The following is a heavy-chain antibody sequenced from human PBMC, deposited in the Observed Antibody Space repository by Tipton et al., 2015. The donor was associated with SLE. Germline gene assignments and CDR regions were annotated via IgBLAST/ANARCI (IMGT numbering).Heavy chain of an antibody. V-gene: IGHV3-11*01. Sequence: PLRLSCAASGFAFSNYWMYWIRQAPGKGLEWVSWLDRDGTTVYYEDSVKGRFTISRDNARNSLFLQMDSLRAEDTAMYYCARGHYGLDVWGQGTTVTVSS. CDR1: GFAFSNYW. CDR3: ARGHYGLDV. CDR2: LDRDGTTV. J-gene: IGHJ6*02.